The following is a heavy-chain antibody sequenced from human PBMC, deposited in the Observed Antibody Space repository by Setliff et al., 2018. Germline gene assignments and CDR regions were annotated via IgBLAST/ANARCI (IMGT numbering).Heavy chain of an antibody. CDR1: GGSFSGYY. CDR2: INHSGST. J-gene: IGHJ3*02. D-gene: IGHD2-2*01. Sequence: SETLSLTCAVYGGSFSGYYWSWIRQPPGKGLEWIGEINHSGSTNYNPSLKSRVTISVDTSKNQFSLKLSSLTAADTAVYYCTRGPDGYTYQGAFDIWGQGTMVTVSS. V-gene: IGHV4-34*01. CDR3: TRGPDGYTYQGAFDI.